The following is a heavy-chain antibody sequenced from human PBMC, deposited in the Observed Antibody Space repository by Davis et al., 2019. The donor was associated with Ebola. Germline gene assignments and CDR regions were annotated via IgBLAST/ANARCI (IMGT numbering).Heavy chain of an antibody. Sequence: GESLKISCAASGFTFSDYWMTWVRQAPGKGLEWVANIKQDGSESYYVDSVKGRFTISRDNAKNSLYLQMNSLRAEDTAVYFCGRGGSYPAYRGQGTLVIVSS. J-gene: IGHJ4*02. D-gene: IGHD1-26*01. V-gene: IGHV3-7*01. CDR1: GFTFSDYW. CDR2: IKQDGSES. CDR3: GRGGSYPAY.